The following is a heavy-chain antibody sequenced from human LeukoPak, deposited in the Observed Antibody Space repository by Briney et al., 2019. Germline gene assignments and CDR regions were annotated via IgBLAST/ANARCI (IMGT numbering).Heavy chain of an antibody. V-gene: IGHV3-30*04. CDR2: ISYDGSNK. D-gene: IGHD4-11*01. CDR1: GFTFSTFT. CDR3: ARQDDYSFDY. J-gene: IGHJ4*02. Sequence: SGGSLRLSCAASGFTFSTFTMHWVRQAPGKGLEWVAVISYDGSNKNYADSVKGRFTISRDNSKNTLYLQMNSLRGEDTALYYCARQDDYSFDYWGQETLVPVSS.